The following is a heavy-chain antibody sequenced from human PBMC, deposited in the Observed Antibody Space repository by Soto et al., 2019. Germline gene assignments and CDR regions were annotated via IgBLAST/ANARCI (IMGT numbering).Heavy chain of an antibody. CDR3: ARGNCSGPSCFFGGTH. J-gene: IGHJ4*02. V-gene: IGHV3-23*01. CDR1: GFTFSSYA. Sequence: GGSLRLSCAASGFTFSSYAMSWVRQAPGKGLEWVSAISGSGGSTYYADSVKGRFTISRDNSKNTLYLQMNSLRAEDTAVYYCARGNCSGPSCFFGGTHWGQGTLVTVSS. CDR2: ISGSGGST. D-gene: IGHD2-2*01.